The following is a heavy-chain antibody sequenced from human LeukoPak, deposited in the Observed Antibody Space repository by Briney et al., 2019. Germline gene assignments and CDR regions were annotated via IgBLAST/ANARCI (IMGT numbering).Heavy chain of an antibody. V-gene: IGHV5-51*01. CDR3: ARRDGYGAYDI. J-gene: IGHJ3*02. Sequence: GESLKISCQGSGYSFTTYWTGWVRQMPGKGLEWMGIIYPGDSDTRYSPSFQGQVTISADKSISTAYLQWNSLKASDTAMYYCARRDGYGAYDIWGQGTMVTVSS. D-gene: IGHD5-24*01. CDR1: GYSFTTYW. CDR2: IYPGDSDT.